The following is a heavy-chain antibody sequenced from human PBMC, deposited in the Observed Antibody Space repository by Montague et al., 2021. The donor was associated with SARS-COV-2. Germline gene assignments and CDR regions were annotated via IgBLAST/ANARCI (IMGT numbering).Heavy chain of an antibody. CDR1: GGSISSSIW. J-gene: IGHJ6*02. V-gene: IGHV4-4*02. CDR2: IYHSGST. CDR3: ARSRGNLQWPFYYYYGMDV. Sequence: SETLSLTCAVSGGSISSSIWWSWVRQPPGKGLEWIGEIYHSGSTNYNPSLKSRVTISVDTSKNQLSLKLSAVTAADTAVYYCARSRGNLQWPFYYYYGMDVWGQGTTVTVSS. D-gene: IGHD6-19*01.